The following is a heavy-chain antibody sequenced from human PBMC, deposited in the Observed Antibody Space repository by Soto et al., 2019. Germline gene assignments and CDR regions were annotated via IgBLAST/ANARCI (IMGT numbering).Heavy chain of an antibody. CDR1: GFTFSSYG. CDR3: AKAGGYCSSTSCYGYYYYYMDV. J-gene: IGHJ6*03. D-gene: IGHD2-2*01. Sequence: QVQLVESGGGVVQPGRSLRLSCAASGFTFSSYGMHWVRQAPGKGLEWVAVISYDGSNKYYADSVKGRLTISRDNSKNTLYLQMNSLRAEDTAVYYCAKAGGYCSSTSCYGYYYYYMDVWGKGTTVTVSS. CDR2: ISYDGSNK. V-gene: IGHV3-30*18.